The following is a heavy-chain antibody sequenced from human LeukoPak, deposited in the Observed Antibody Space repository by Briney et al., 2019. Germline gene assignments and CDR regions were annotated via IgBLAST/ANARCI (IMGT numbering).Heavy chain of an antibody. CDR1: GFTFSSYE. D-gene: IGHD3-10*01. CDR3: AREGMVRGVFDY. J-gene: IGHJ4*02. V-gene: IGHV3-48*03. Sequence: GGSLRLSCAASGFTFSSYEMNWVRQAPGKGLEWVSYISSSGGTIYYADSVKGRFTISRDNAKNSLYLQMNSLRAEDTAVYYCAREGMVRGVFDYWGQGTLVTVSS. CDR2: ISSSGGTI.